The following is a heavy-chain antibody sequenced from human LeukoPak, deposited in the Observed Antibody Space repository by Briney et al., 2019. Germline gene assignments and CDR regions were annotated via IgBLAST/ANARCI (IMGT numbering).Heavy chain of an antibody. D-gene: IGHD2-15*01. V-gene: IGHV3-64*01. CDR1: GFTFSSYA. CDR2: ITGNGGST. CDR3: ARGDVMVVAATLNY. J-gene: IGHJ4*02. Sequence: PGGSLTLSCAASGFTFSSYAMHWVRQAPGKGLEYVSAITGNGGSTFYANSVKGRFTISRDNSKNTLYLQMGSLRAEDMAVYYCARGDVMVVAATLNYWGQGTLVTVSS.